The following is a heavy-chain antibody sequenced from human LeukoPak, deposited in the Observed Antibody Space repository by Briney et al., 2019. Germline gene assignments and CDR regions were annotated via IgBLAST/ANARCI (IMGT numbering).Heavy chain of an antibody. CDR1: GYTFTGYY. CDR2: INPNSGAT. D-gene: IGHD3-3*01. V-gene: IGHV1-2*02. CDR3: ARGYYTFDY. Sequence: ASVKVSCKASGYTFTGYYVHWVRQALGQGLEWMGWINPNSGATNYAQKFQGRVTMTRDRSISTVYMELSRLTSDDTALYYCARGYYTFDYWGQGTLVTVSS. J-gene: IGHJ4*02.